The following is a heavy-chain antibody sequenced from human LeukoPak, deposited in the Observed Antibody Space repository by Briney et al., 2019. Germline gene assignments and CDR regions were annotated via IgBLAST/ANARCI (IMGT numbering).Heavy chain of an antibody. CDR2: VRYDESTK. CDR3: ARARDYGDYPPDY. D-gene: IGHD4-17*01. J-gene: IGHJ4*02. CDR1: GFTFSNYG. Sequence: PGGSLRLSCAASGFTFSNYGMHWVRQAPGKGLEWVAFVRYDESTKFYADSVKGRFTISRDNAKKVLYLQMSSLRAEDTAVYYCARARDYGDYPPDYWGQGTLVTVSS. V-gene: IGHV3-30*02.